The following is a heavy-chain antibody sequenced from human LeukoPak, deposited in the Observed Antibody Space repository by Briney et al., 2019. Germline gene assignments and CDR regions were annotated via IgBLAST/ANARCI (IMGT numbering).Heavy chain of an antibody. V-gene: IGHV4-34*01. CDR1: GFTFSSYS. D-gene: IGHD4-11*01. CDR3: ARRGKDYSPVD. Sequence: GSLRLSCAASGFTFSSYSMNWVRQAPGKGLEWIGEINHSGSTNYNPSLKSRVTISVDTSKNQFSLKLSSVTAADTAVYYCARRGKDYSPVDWGQGTLVTVSS. CDR2: INHSGST. J-gene: IGHJ4*02.